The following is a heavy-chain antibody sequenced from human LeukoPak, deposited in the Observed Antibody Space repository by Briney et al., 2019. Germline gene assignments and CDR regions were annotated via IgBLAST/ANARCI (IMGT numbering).Heavy chain of an antibody. CDR2: IYSGGST. J-gene: IGHJ4*02. V-gene: IGHV3-53*01. Sequence: GPLRLSCAASGFTVSSNYMSWVRQAPGKGLEWVSVIYSGGSTYYADSVKGRFTISRDNSKNTLYLQMNSLRAEDTAVYYCAVGGEYHKYYFDYWGQGTLVTVSS. D-gene: IGHD3-10*01. CDR3: AVGGEYHKYYFDY. CDR1: GFTVSSNY.